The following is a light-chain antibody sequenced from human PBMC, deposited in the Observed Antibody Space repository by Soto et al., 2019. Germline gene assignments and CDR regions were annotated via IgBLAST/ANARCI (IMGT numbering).Light chain of an antibody. CDR2: DAS. CDR3: QQTYNTPLT. J-gene: IGKJ1*01. V-gene: IGKV1-39*01. Sequence: IQMTQSTSSLAASVGDRITITCRASQTISTYVNWYRQKSGAAPELLLYDASTLQGGVPSRFSGGASGTDFTLTISSLQLEDFATYYCQQTYNTPLTFGQGAKVDI. CDR1: QTISTY.